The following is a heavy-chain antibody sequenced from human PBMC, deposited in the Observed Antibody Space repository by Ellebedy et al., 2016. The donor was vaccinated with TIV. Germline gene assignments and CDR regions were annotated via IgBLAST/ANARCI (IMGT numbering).Heavy chain of an antibody. V-gene: IGHV3-53*01. CDR1: GFSLNVNY. CDR2: IYSGVSGGST. CDR3: VKNMKPGSAYYYD. Sequence: GESLKISCAASGFSLNVNYMSWVRQAPGKGLEWVSIIYSGVSGGSTYYADSVKGRFTISRDNSKNTLYLQMNSLRAEDTAIYYCVKNMKPGSAYYYDWGQGALVTVSS. J-gene: IGHJ4*02. D-gene: IGHD3-22*01.